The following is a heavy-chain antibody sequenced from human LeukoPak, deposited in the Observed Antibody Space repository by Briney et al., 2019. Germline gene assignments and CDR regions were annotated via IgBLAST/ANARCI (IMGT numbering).Heavy chain of an antibody. J-gene: IGHJ3*01. CDR1: RDSVSTGGVA. Sequence: QSQTLSLTCAISRDSVSTGGVACNWVRQSPSRCLEWLGRTYYTSKCNTDYAVSVKSRIVVNPDTSKNQFSLQLNSLTSEDTAVYYCARGRASAFDVWGQGTMVTVSS. D-gene: IGHD6-25*01. V-gene: IGHV6-1*01. CDR3: ARGRASAFDV. CDR2: TYYTSKCNT.